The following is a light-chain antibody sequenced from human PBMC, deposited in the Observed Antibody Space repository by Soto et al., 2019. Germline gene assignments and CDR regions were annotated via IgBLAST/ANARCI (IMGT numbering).Light chain of an antibody. V-gene: IGKV1-5*01. J-gene: IGKJ1*01. Sequence: IQMTQSPSSLSASVGDRVTITCRASQNIRSRLAWFQQKPGKAPKLLIYDASSLESGVPSRFSGSGSGTEFTLTISSLQPDDFATYYCQQYNAYSTFGQGTKVDIK. CDR3: QQYNAYST. CDR2: DAS. CDR1: QNIRSR.